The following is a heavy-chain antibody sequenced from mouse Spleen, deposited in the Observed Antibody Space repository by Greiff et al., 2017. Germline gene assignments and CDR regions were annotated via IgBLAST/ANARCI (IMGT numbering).Heavy chain of an antibody. V-gene: IGHV1-4*01. CDR2: INPSSGYT. J-gene: IGHJ2*01. CDR3: FYDGYLPTGYYLDY. CDR1: GYTFTSYT. Sequence: VKLMESGAELARPGASVKMSCKASGYTFTSYTMHWVKQRPGQGLEWIGYINPSSGYTKYNQKFKDQATLTADKSSSTAYMPLSSLTSEDSAVYYCFYDGYLPTGYYLDYWGQGTTLTVSS. D-gene: IGHD2-3*01.